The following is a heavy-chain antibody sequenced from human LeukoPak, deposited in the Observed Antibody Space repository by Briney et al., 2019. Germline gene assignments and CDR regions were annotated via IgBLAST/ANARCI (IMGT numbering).Heavy chain of an antibody. D-gene: IGHD2-21*02. CDR3: ARDGGGAYCGGDCYWDAFDI. V-gene: IGHV4-39*07. J-gene: IGHJ3*02. CDR1: GGSISSSSYY. Sequence: SETLSLTCTVSGGSISSSSYYWGWIRQPPGKGLEWIGSIYHSGSTYYNPSLKSRVTISVDTSKNQFSLKLSSVTAADTAVYYCARDGGGAYCGGDCYWDAFDIWGQGTMVTVSS. CDR2: IYHSGST.